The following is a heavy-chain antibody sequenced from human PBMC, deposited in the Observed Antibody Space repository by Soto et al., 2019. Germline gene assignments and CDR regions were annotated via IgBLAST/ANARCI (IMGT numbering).Heavy chain of an antibody. CDR1: GGSFSGYY. V-gene: IGHV4-34*01. Sequence: SETLSLTCAVYGGSFSGYYWSWIRQPPRKGLEWIGEINHSGSTNYNPSLKSRVTISVDTSKNQFSLKLSSVTAADTAVYYCARLVVVAATTPLFDYWGQGTLVTVSS. J-gene: IGHJ4*02. D-gene: IGHD2-15*01. CDR3: ARLVVVAATTPLFDY. CDR2: INHSGST.